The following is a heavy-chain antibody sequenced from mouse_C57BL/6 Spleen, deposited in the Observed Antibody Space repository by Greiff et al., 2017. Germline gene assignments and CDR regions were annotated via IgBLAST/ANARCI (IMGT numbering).Heavy chain of an antibody. D-gene: IGHD2-13*01. CDR1: GYTFTSYW. J-gene: IGHJ4*01. V-gene: IGHV1-69*01. Sequence: QVQLQQPGAELVMPGASVKLSCKASGYTFTSYWMHWVKQRPGQGLEWIGEIVPSDSYTNYDQKFKGKSTWTVDKSSSTAYMQLSSLTSEDSAVYYCASGGDYSLSDYWGQGTSVTVSS. CDR3: ASGGDYSLSDY. CDR2: IVPSDSYT.